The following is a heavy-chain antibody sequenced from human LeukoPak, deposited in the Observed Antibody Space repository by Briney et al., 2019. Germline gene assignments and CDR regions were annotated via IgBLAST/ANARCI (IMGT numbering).Heavy chain of an antibody. V-gene: IGHV1-18*01. D-gene: IGHD4-11*01. CDR3: ARDDNYGIFVNVHY. CDR2: ISTSTGDT. CDR1: GYSLILYG. J-gene: IGHJ4*02. Sequence: ASVKVSCKTSGYSLILYGISWVRQAPGQGPEWMGWISTSTGDTKYTQKFQGRVTLTTDTSTSTAYMELSSLRSDDTAVYYCARDDNYGIFVNVHYWGQGTLVTVSS.